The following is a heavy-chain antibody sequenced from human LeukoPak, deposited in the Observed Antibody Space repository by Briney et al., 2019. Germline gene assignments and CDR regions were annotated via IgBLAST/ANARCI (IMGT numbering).Heavy chain of an antibody. D-gene: IGHD5-18*01. J-gene: IGHJ4*02. V-gene: IGHV5-51*01. Sequence: GESLKISCMGSGYNFYRYWIGWVRQMPGRGLEWVGVIYPGDSHAIYSPSFQAHVTLSADKSINTAYLQWSGLTTSDTAMYYCARRGADTFIIDSWGQGTLVTVSS. CDR1: GYNFYRYW. CDR3: ARRGADTFIIDS. CDR2: IYPGDSHA.